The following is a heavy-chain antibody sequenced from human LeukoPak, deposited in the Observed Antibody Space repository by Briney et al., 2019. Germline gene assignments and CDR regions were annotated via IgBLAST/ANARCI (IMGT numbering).Heavy chain of an antibody. V-gene: IGHV4-61*02. D-gene: IGHD6-19*01. J-gene: IGHJ4*02. CDR3: ARALAVAGPKYFDY. Sequence: SGTLSLTCTVSGGSISSGSYYWSWIRQPAGKGLEWIGRIYTSGSTNYNPSLKSRVTISVDTSKNQFSLKLSSVTAADTAVYYCARALAVAGPKYFDYWGQGTLVTVSS. CDR1: GGSISSGSYY. CDR2: IYTSGST.